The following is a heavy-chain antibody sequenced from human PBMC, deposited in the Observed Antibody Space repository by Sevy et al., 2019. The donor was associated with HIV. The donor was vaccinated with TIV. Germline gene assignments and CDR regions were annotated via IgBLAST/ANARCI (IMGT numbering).Heavy chain of an antibody. D-gene: IGHD3-3*01. J-gene: IGHJ4*02. V-gene: IGHV3-74*01. CDR2: INSDGSST. CDR1: GFTLSSYW. CDR3: AKDRVTVFGVVVTCDS. Sequence: GGSLRLSCTASGFTLSSYWMHWVRQAPGKGLVWVSRINSDGSSTSYADFVKGRFTISRDNAKNTLYLQMNSLRVEDSAVYFCAKDRVTVFGVVVTCDSWGQGTLVTVSS.